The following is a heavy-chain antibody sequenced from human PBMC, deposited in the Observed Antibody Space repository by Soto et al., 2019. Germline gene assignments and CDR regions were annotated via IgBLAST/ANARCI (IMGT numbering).Heavy chain of an antibody. J-gene: IGHJ4*02. CDR1: GLTSGRYG. D-gene: IGHD3-10*01. CDR2: ISADGIHK. CDR3: AKDQRMNYYGSGSDF. Sequence: QVGLVESGGGVVQPGRSLRLSCVVSGLTSGRYGMHWVRQAPGKGLEWVAVISADGIHKYYSQSARGRFTISRDNSNNTLYLQMLRLTLEDTAVYYCAKDQRMNYYGSGSDFWGQGTLVTVSS. V-gene: IGHV3-30*18.